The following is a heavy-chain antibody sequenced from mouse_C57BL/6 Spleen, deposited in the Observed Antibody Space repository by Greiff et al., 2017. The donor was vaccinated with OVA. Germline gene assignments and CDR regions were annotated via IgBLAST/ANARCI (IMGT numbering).Heavy chain of an antibody. CDR3: ARSYDGTWYFDV. Sequence: VQLVESGAELVKPGASVKISCKASGYAFSSYWMNWVKQRPGKGLEWIGQIYPGDGDTNYNGKFKGKATLTADKSSSTAYMQLSSLTSEDSAVYFCARSYDGTWYFDVWGTGTTVTVSS. J-gene: IGHJ1*03. D-gene: IGHD2-3*01. V-gene: IGHV1-80*01. CDR1: GYAFSSYW. CDR2: IYPGDGDT.